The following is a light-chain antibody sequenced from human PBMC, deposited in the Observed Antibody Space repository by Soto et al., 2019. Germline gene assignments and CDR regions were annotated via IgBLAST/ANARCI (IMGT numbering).Light chain of an antibody. CDR2: AAS. V-gene: IGKV1-27*01. CDR1: QGITDY. J-gene: IGKJ1*01. CDR3: QNYNSAPWT. Sequence: DIQMTQSPSSLSASVGDRVTITCRASQGITDYLAWYQQKPGQVPNLLIYAASTLQSGVPSRFSGSGSGTDFTLTITGLQPEDVATYYCQNYNSAPWTFGQGTKVAVK.